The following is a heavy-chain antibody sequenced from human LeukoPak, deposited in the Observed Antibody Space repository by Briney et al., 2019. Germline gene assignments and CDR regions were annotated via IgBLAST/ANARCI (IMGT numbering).Heavy chain of an antibody. V-gene: IGHV1-8*01. CDR3: ARHFGTADNFDY. CDR1: GYTFTNND. CDR2: MHPDTGDT. D-gene: IGHD2-21*02. J-gene: IGHJ4*02. Sequence: ASVKVSCKTSGYTFTNNDIHWVRQAPGQALEWMGWMHPDTGDTGYAQKFQGRVIMTRDTSISTAYMELSSLRPDDTAVYYCARHFGTADNFDYWGQGTLLIVSS.